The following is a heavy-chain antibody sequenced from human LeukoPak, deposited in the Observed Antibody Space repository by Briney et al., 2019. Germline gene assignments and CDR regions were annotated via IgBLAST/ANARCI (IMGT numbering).Heavy chain of an antibody. CDR1: GDSISNYY. CDR2: IYYSGNT. V-gene: IGHV4-59*01. Sequence: SETLSLTCTVSGDSISNYYWSWIRQPPGKGLEWIGYIYYSGNTDYNPSLKSRVTVSVDTSKNQFSLRLNSVTAADTAVYYCARYRNEALFAFDIWGQGTMVTVSS. D-gene: IGHD1-14*01. CDR3: ARYRNEALFAFDI. J-gene: IGHJ3*02.